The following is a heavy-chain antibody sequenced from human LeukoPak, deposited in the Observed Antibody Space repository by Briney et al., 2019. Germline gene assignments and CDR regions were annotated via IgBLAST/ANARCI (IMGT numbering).Heavy chain of an antibody. CDR2: IKQDGSEK. CDR3: ARGMYSSSSGISDY. J-gene: IGHJ4*02. V-gene: IGHV3-7*01. CDR1: GFTFSSYW. D-gene: IGHD6-13*01. Sequence: GGSLRLSCAASGFTFSSYWMSWVRQAPGKGLEWVANIKQDGSEKYYVDSVKGRFTISRDNAKNSLYLQMNSLRAEDTAVYYCARGMYSSSSGISDYWGQGTLVTVSS.